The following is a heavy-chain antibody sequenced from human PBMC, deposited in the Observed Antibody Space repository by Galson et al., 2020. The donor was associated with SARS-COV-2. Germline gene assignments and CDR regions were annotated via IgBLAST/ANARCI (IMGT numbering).Heavy chain of an antibody. CDR1: GFTVSSSY. V-gene: IGHV3-30*03. D-gene: IGHD2-15*01. CDR2: ISYDGSNK. J-gene: IGHJ4*02. CDR3: ARDLVVVAATPLDY. Sequence: GESLKISCAASGFTVSSSYISWVRQAPGQGLEWVAVISYDGSNKYYADSVKGRFTISRDNSKNTLYLQMNSLRAEDTAVYYCARDLVVVAATPLDYWGQATLVTVSS.